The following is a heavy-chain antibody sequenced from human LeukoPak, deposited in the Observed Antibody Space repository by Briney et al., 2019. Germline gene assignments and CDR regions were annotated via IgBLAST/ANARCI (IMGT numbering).Heavy chain of an antibody. J-gene: IGHJ6*02. Sequence: GASVKVSCKASGYTFTGYYMHWVRQAPGQGLEWMGWINPNSGGTNYAQKFQGRVTMTRDTSISTAYMELSRLRSDDTAVYYCAREGRGWLHYYYYGMDVWGQGTTVTVSS. CDR1: GYTFTGYY. CDR3: AREGRGWLHYYYYGMDV. CDR2: INPNSGGT. V-gene: IGHV1-2*02. D-gene: IGHD6-19*01.